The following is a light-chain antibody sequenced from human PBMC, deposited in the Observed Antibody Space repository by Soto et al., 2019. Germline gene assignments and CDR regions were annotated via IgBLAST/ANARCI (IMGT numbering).Light chain of an antibody. CDR3: AAWDDSLNGLV. CDR2: SNN. V-gene: IGLV1-44*01. CDR1: SSNIGSNT. J-gene: IGLJ3*02. Sequence: QSVLTHPPSASGTPVQRVTISGSGSSSNIGSNTVNWHQQLPGTAPKLLIYSNNQRPSGLPDRFSGSKSGTSASLAISGLQSEDEAAYYCAAWDDSLNGLVFGGGTKLTVL.